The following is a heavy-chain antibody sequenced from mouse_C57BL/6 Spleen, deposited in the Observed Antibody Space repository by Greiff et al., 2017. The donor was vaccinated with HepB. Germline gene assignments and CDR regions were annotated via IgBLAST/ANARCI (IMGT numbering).Heavy chain of an antibody. D-gene: IGHD1-1*01. Sequence: VQLQQPGAELVKPGASVKLSCKASGYTFTSYWMHWVKQRPGQGLEWIGMIHPNSGSTNYNEKFKSKATLTVDKSSSTAYMQLSSLTSEDSAVYYCANYYGSSSGAMDSWGQGTPVTVSS. V-gene: IGHV1-64*01. J-gene: IGHJ4*01. CDR3: ANYYGSSSGAMDS. CDR2: IHPNSGST. CDR1: GYTFTSYW.